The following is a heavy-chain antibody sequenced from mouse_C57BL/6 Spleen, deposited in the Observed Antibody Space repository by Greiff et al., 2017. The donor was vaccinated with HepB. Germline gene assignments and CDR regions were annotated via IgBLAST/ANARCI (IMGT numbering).Heavy chain of an antibody. CDR1: GYSFTGYY. CDR2: INPSTGGT. CDR3: ARAWAPFDY. J-gene: IGHJ2*01. D-gene: IGHD4-1*01. Sequence: EVQLQQSGPELVKPGASVKISCKASGYSFTGYYMNWVKQSPEKSLEWIGEINPSTGGTTYNQKFKAKATLTVDKSSSTAYMQLKSLTSEDSAVYYCARAWAPFDYWGQGTTLTVSS. V-gene: IGHV1-42*01.